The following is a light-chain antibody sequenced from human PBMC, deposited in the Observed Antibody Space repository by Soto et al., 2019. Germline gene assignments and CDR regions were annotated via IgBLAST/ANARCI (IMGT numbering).Light chain of an antibody. J-gene: IGKJ1*01. V-gene: IGKV3-15*01. CDR3: QQSYSTPRT. CDR1: QSVRNN. CDR2: DVS. Sequence: EIVMTQSPATLSVSPGERATLSCRASQSVRNNLAWYQQKPGQAPRLLIYDVSTRATGVPGRLSGSGSGTEFTLTISSLQSEDFATYYCQQSYSTPRTFGQGTKVEIK.